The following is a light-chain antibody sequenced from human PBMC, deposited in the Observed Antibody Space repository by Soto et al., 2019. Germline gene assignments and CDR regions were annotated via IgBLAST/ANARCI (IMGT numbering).Light chain of an antibody. V-gene: IGLV1-40*01. J-gene: IGLJ2*01. CDR1: SSNIGAGYD. CDR3: QSYDSSLSGSV. CDR2: GNS. Sequence: QSVLTQPPSVSGAPGQRVTISCTGSSSNIGAGYDVHWYQQLPGTAPKLLIYGNSNRPSGVPDRFSGSKSATSASLAITGLQAEDGADYYCQSYDSSLSGSVFGGGTKVTVL.